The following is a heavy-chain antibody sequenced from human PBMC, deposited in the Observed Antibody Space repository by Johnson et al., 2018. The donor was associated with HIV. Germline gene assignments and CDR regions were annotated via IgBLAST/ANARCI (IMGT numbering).Heavy chain of an antibody. CDR3: TIDLPGSDDAFDI. J-gene: IGHJ3*02. CDR2: IPYDGSNT. D-gene: IGHD3-10*01. CDR1: RFTFSRYG. V-gene: IGHV3-30*03. Sequence: QVQLLESWGGVVQPGRSLRLSCAASRFTFSRYGMHWVRQAPGKGLEWVAVIPYDGSNTYYADSVKGRFTVARDNSKNTLYLQMNSLRPEDTAVYYCTIDLPGSDDAFDIWGQGTMVTVSS.